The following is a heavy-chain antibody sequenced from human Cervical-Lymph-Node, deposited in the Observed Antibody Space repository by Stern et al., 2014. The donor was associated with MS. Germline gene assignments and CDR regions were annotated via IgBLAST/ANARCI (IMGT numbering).Heavy chain of an antibody. CDR3: AGESGHWFPP. Sequence: VQLVESGTEVKKPGSSVKISCQASGGAFSSYTISWVRQALGQGPEWMGGIIPIFDEATYAQRFQGRLTIPGEPSPGVIYRELSSQKSEDPAIYFWAGESGHWFPPGGQGTRLIVS. CDR2: IIPIFDEA. CDR1: GGAFSSYT. V-gene: IGHV1-69*01. D-gene: IGHD3-10*01. J-gene: IGHJ5*02.